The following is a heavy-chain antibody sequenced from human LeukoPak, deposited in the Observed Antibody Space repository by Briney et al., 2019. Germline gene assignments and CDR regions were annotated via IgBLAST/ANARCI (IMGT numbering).Heavy chain of an antibody. CDR3: ARGPIYGSGSYPWFDP. Sequence: ASVKVSCKASGGTFSSYAISWVRQAPGQGLEWMGRIIPILGIANYAQKFQGRVTITADKSTSTAYMELSSLRSEDTAVYYCARGPIYGSGSYPWFDPWGRGTLVTVSS. CDR1: GGTFSSYA. CDR2: IIPILGIA. V-gene: IGHV1-69*04. J-gene: IGHJ5*02. D-gene: IGHD3-10*01.